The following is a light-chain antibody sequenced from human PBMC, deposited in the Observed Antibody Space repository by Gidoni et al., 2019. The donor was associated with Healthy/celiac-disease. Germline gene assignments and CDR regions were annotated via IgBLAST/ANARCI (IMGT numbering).Light chain of an antibody. V-gene: IGKV1-8*01. Sequence: AIRMTQSPSSFSASTGDRVTITCRASQGISSYLAWYQQKPGKAPKLLIYAASTLQSGVPSRFSGSGSCTDFTLTISCLQSEDFATYYCQQYYSYPRTFGQGTKVEIK. J-gene: IGKJ1*01. CDR1: QGISSY. CDR2: AAS. CDR3: QQYYSYPRT.